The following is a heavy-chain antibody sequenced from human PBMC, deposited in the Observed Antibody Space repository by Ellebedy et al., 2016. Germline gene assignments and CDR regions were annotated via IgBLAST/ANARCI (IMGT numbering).Heavy chain of an antibody. D-gene: IGHD1-26*01. CDR1: GFTFSSYG. J-gene: IGHJ3*02. CDR2: ISYDGSNK. V-gene: IGHV3-30*18. CDR3: AKAVGATHAFDI. Sequence: GESLKISXAASGFTFSSYGMHWVRQAPGKGLEWVAVISYDGSNKYYADSVKGRFTISRDNSKNTLYLQMNSLRAEDTAVYYCAKAVGATHAFDIWGQGTMVTVSS.